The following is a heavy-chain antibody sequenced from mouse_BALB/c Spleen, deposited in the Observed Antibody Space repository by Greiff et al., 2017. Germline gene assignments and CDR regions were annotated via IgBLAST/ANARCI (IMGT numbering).Heavy chain of an antibody. CDR2: IDPANGNT. V-gene: IGHV14-3*02. Sequence: EVQLQQSGAELVKPGASVKLSCTASGFNIKDTYMHWVKQRPEQGLEWIGRIDPANGNTKYDPKFQGKATITADTSSNTAYLQLSSLTSEDTAVYYCARVLTGDYFDYWGQGTTLTVSS. D-gene: IGHD4-1*01. CDR1: GFNIKDTY. CDR3: ARVLTGDYFDY. J-gene: IGHJ2*01.